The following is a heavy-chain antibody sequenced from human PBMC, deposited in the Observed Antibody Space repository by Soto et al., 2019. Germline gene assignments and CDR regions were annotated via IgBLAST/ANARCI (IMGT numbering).Heavy chain of an antibody. CDR3: ARGWGYDSNDYYYAY. CDR1: GGTFSRHA. CDR2: IIPIFGTA. Sequence: QVQLVQSGAEVRKLGSSVKVSCKASGGTFSRHAIIWVRQAPGQGLEWMGGIIPIFGTANHAQKFQGRVTIIADESTSTVYMELSSLRSEDTAMYYCARGWGYDSNDYYYAYWGQGTLVIVSS. J-gene: IGHJ4*02. V-gene: IGHV1-69*01. D-gene: IGHD3-22*01.